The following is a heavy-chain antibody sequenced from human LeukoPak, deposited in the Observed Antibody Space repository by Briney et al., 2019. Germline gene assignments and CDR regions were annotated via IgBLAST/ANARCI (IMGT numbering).Heavy chain of an antibody. Sequence: PSETLSLTCTVSGGSISSYYWSWIRQPPGKGLEWIGYIYYSGSTNYNPSLKSRVTISVDTSKNQFSLKLSSVTAADTAVYYCARDLGPHPLGDWDQGTLVTVSS. J-gene: IGHJ4*02. CDR3: ARDLGPHPLGD. D-gene: IGHD3-10*01. CDR1: GGSISSYY. CDR2: IYYSGST. V-gene: IGHV4-59*01.